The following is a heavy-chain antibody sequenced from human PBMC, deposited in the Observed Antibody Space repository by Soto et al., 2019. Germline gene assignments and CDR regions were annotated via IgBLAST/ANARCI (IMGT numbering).Heavy chain of an antibody. Sequence: ASVKVSCKASGYTFTSYDINWVRQATGQGLEWMGWMNPNSGNTGYAQKFQGRVTMTRNTPISTAYMELSSLRSEDTAVYYCAREGGGYCCGGSCYDGVWFGYYYYGMDVWGQGTTVTVSS. CDR2: MNPNSGNT. D-gene: IGHD2-15*01. CDR3: AREGGGYCCGGSCYDGVWFGYYYYGMDV. J-gene: IGHJ6*02. V-gene: IGHV1-8*01. CDR1: GYTFTSYD.